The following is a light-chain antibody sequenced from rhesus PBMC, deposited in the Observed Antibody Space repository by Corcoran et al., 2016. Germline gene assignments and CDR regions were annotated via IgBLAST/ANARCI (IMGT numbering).Light chain of an antibody. Sequence: DSQMTQSPSSLSASVGDRVTITCRASQGISSYLNRYQQKPGKAPKLLINNANRLENGVPSRFSGSGSGTEFTLTFSSLQPEHFATYDFQQYISLPCNVGPGTKVEIK. J-gene: IGKJ2*01. CDR1: QGISSY. CDR2: NAN. CDR3: QQYISLPCN. V-gene: IGKV1-32*01.